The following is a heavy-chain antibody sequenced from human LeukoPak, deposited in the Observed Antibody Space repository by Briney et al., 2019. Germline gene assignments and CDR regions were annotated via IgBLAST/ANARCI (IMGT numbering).Heavy chain of an antibody. J-gene: IGHJ3*02. CDR1: GYTFTSYD. CDR2: MNPNSGNT. D-gene: IGHD5-18*01. V-gene: IGHV1-8*01. CDR3: ARDRGYSYGFAFDI. Sequence: ASVKVSCKASGYTFTSYDINWVGQATGQRLEWMGWMNPNSGNTGYAQKFQGRVTMTRNTSISTAYMELSSLRSEDTAVYYCARDRGYSYGFAFDIWGQGTMVTVSS.